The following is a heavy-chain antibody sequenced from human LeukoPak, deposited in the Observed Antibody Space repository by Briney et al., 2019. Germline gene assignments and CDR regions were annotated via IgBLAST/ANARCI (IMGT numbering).Heavy chain of an antibody. CDR1: GFTFSSYS. V-gene: IGHV3-48*04. CDR3: ARTRVVVVT. CDR2: ISSSGSTI. J-gene: IGHJ5*02. D-gene: IGHD2-15*01. Sequence: GGSLRLSCAASGFTFSSYSMNWVRQAPGKGLEWVSYISSSGSTIYYADSVKGRFTISRDNAKNSLYLQMNSLRAEDTAVYYCARTRVVVVTWGQGALVTVSS.